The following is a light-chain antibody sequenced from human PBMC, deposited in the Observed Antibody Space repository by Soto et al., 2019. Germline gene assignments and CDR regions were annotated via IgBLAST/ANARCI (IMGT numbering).Light chain of an antibody. CDR1: ESVSDNY. CDR2: GAS. J-gene: IGKJ4*01. Sequence: EIVLTHSRGTLSLSPGERATLSCRASESVSDNYLAWYQQRSGQAPRLVIYGASSRASAVPDRFSGSGSGADLTLTTRRLEPEDFPVYYCQQYGSSQLTVGGGTKVDIK. V-gene: IGKV3-20*01. CDR3: QQYGSSQLT.